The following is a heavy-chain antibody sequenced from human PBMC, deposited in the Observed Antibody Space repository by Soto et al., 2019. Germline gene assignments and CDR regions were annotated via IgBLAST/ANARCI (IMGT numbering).Heavy chain of an antibody. CDR1: GFTFSYYW. V-gene: IGHV3-74*01. J-gene: IGHJ3*01. CDR2: IHSDGSST. D-gene: IGHD1-26*01. Sequence: EVQLVESGGGLVRPGGSLRLSCAASGFTFSYYWMHWVRQAPGKGLVWVSRIHSDGSSTTYADFVKGRFIISRDNARNTVDVQMNSVRVEDTAVYYCARGDRGAFDLWGQGTVVIVSS. CDR3: ARGDRGAFDL.